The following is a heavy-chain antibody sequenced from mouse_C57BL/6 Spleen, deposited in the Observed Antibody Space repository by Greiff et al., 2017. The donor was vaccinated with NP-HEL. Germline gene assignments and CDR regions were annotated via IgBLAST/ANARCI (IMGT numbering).Heavy chain of an antibody. V-gene: IGHV5-4*01. CDR2: ISNGGSYT. CDR1: GFTFSSYA. J-gene: IGHJ3*01. Sequence: DVHLVESGGGLVKPGGSLKLSCAASGFTFSSYAMSWVRQTPEKRLEWVATISNGGSYTYYPANVKGRFTISRDKAKKNLYLQMSHLKSEDTAMYYCAREAGPFAYWGQGTLVTVSA. CDR3: AREAGPFAY.